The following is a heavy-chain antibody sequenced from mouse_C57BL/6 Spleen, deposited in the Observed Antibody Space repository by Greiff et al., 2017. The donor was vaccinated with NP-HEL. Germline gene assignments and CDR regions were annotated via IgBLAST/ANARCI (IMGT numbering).Heavy chain of an antibody. J-gene: IGHJ3*01. CDR2: IWWDDDK. Sequence: QVTLKVSGPGILQPSQTLSLTCSFSGFSLSTFGMGVGWIRQPSGKGLEWLAHIWWDDDKYYNPALKSRLTISKDTSKNQVFLKIANVDTADTATYYCARGERDYDYDGAWFAYWGQGTLVTVSA. CDR3: ARGERDYDYDGAWFAY. CDR1: GFSLSTFGMG. D-gene: IGHD2-4*01. V-gene: IGHV8-8*01.